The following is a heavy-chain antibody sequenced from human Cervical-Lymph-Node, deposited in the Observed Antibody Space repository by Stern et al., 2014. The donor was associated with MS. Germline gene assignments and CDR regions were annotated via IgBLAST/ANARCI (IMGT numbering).Heavy chain of an antibody. CDR3: ARDPFNY. V-gene: IGHV1-3*01. CDR1: GYNFSSYA. J-gene: IGHJ4*02. CDR2: INGGNGNT. Sequence: QVQLVQSGAEVKKPGASVKVSCNASGYNFSSYAIQWVRQAPGQRPEWMGWINGGNGNTPVSQKFQDRVTITRDQSTATVYMEMTSLTLEDTAVYFCARDPFNYWGQGTLVTVTS.